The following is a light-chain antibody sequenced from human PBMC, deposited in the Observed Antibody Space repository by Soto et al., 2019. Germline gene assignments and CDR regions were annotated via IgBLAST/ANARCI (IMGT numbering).Light chain of an antibody. CDR2: DAS. V-gene: IGKV1-5*01. CDR3: QHYNSYSPA. CDR1: QSISSW. Sequence: DIQMTQSPSTLSASVGDRVTITCRASQSISSWLAWYQQKPGKAPKLLIYDASSLESGVPSRFSGSGSGTEFTLTISSLQPDDFATYHCQHYNSYSPAFGQGTKVDIK. J-gene: IGKJ1*01.